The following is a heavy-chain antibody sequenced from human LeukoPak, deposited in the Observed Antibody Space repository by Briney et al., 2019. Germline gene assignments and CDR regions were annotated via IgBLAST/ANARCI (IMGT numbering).Heavy chain of an antibody. Sequence: ASVNVSCKASGYTFTSYDINWVRQATGQGLEWMGWMNPNSGNTGYAQKFQGRVTMARNTSISTAYMELSSLRSEDTAVYYCARAKDVVRGVIIHQTHYWGQGTLVTVSS. CDR3: ARAKDVVRGVIIHQTHY. CDR2: MNPNSGNT. V-gene: IGHV1-8*01. CDR1: GYTFTSYD. J-gene: IGHJ4*02. D-gene: IGHD3-10*01.